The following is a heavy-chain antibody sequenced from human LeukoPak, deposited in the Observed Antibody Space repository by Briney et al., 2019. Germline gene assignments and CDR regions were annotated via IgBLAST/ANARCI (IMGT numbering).Heavy chain of an antibody. D-gene: IGHD6-19*01. CDR2: IYPGDSDT. Sequence: GESLKISCKGSGYSFTSYWIGWVRQMPGKGLEWMGIIYPGDSDTRYSPSFQGQVTISADKSISTAYLQWSSLKASDTAMYYCARTTRGIAVAGTSSHYYYYGMDVWGQGTTVTVSS. J-gene: IGHJ6*02. CDR1: GYSFTSYW. V-gene: IGHV5-51*01. CDR3: ARTTRGIAVAGTSSHYYYYGMDV.